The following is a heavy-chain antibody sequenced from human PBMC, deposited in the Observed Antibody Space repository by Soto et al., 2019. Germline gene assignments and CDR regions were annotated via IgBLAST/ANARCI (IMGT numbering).Heavy chain of an antibody. J-gene: IGHJ4*02. CDR3: ARVGGSYYFDH. D-gene: IGHD3-16*01. CDR1: GFTFSSYG. Sequence: LRLSCAASGFTFSSYGMHWVRQAPGEGLEWVAVLWSYWSTGTNEYYADSVKGRFTISRDNSKNMLYLQMNSLRGEDTAAYYCARVGGSYYFDHWGQGTLVTVS. CDR2: LWSYWSTGTNE. V-gene: IGHV3-33*01.